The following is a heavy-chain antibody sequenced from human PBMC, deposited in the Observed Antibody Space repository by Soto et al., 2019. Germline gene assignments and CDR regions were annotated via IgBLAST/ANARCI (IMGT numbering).Heavy chain of an antibody. J-gene: IGHJ6*02. CDR3: AKDGYYYGMDV. CDR2: ISYDGSNK. CDR1: GFTFSSYG. V-gene: IGHV3-30*18. Sequence: QVQLVESGGGVVQPGRSLRLSCAASGFTFSSYGMHWVRQAPGKGLEWVAVISYDGSNKYYADSVKGRFTISRDNSKNTLDLQRNSLRAEDTAGYYCAKDGYYYGMDVWGQGTTVTVSS.